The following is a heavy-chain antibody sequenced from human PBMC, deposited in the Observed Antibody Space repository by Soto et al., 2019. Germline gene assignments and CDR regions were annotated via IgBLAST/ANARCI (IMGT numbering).Heavy chain of an antibody. J-gene: IGHJ4*02. V-gene: IGHV4-59*08. D-gene: IGHD6-13*01. Sequence: QVQLQESGPGLVKPSETLSLTGTVSGGSISSYYWSWIRQPPGKGLEWIGYIYYSGSTNYNPSLKSRLTISVDTSKNQFSLKLSSVTSSDTAVYYCAGRGYTLNFWGQGTLVTVSS. CDR2: IYYSGST. CDR1: GGSISSYY. CDR3: AGRGYTLNF.